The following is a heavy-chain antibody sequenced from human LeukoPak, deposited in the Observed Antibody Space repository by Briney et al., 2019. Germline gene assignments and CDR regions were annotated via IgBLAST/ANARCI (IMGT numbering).Heavy chain of an antibody. CDR2: TYYRSKWYN. CDR1: GDSVSSNSAA. Sequence: SQTLSLTCAISGDSVSSNSAAWNWIRQSPSRGLEWLGRTYYRSKWYNDYAVSVKSRITINPDTSKNQFSLQLNSVTPEDTAVYYCAREIETPNYYGSGSYYNWFDPWGQGTLVTVSS. V-gene: IGHV6-1*01. CDR3: AREIETPNYYGSGSYYNWFDP. D-gene: IGHD3-10*01. J-gene: IGHJ5*02.